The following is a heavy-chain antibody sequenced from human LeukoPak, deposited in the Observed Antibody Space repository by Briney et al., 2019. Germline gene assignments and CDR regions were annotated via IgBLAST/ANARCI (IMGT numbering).Heavy chain of an antibody. Sequence: GGSLRLSCAASGFDFNVFEMNWVRQVPGTGLEWISYITGNGYTIHYADSVKGRFTISGDNAHNSLYLQMNSLRVEDTAVYYCVGGGLRYFDYWGQGTLVTVSA. V-gene: IGHV3-48*03. CDR2: ITGNGYTI. CDR1: GFDFNVFE. D-gene: IGHD2-21*02. J-gene: IGHJ4*02. CDR3: VGGGLRYFDY.